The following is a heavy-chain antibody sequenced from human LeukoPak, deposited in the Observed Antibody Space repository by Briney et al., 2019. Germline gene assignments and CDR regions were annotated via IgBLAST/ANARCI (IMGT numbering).Heavy chain of an antibody. Sequence: GGSLRLSCAASGFTFSSYAMSWVRQAPGKGLEWVSAISGSGGSTYYADSVKGRFTISRDNSKNTLYLQMNSLRAEDTAVYYCAKASYPECGGLNVGYSSSWYFDYWGQGALVTVSS. J-gene: IGHJ4*02. CDR2: ISGSGGST. CDR3: AKASYPECGGLNVGYSSSWYFDY. V-gene: IGHV3-23*01. D-gene: IGHD6-13*01. CDR1: GFTFSSYA.